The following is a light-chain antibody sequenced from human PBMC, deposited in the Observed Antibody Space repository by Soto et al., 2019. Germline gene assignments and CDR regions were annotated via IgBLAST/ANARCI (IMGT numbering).Light chain of an antibody. CDR3: SSYTSSSTLYV. CDR1: SSDVGGYNY. Sequence: QSALTQPASVSGSPGQSITISCTGTSSDVGGYNYVSWYQQHPGKAPKLMISDVSNWPSGVSDRFSGSKSGNTASLTISGLQAEDEADYYCSSYTSSSTLYVFGTGTKVTVL. CDR2: DVS. J-gene: IGLJ1*01. V-gene: IGLV2-14*03.